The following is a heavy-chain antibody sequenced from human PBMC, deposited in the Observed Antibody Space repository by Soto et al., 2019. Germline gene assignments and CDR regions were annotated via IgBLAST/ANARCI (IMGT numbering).Heavy chain of an antibody. V-gene: IGHV4-59*01. Sequence: SETLSLTCTVSGGSISSYYWSWIRQPPGKGLEWIGYIYYSGSTNYNPSLKSRVTISVDKSKNQFSLKLSSVTAADTAVYYCATGGSPAAVSYYYYYYMDVWGKGTTVTVSS. D-gene: IGHD6-13*01. CDR1: GGSISSYY. J-gene: IGHJ6*03. CDR2: IYYSGST. CDR3: ATGGSPAAVSYYYYYYMDV.